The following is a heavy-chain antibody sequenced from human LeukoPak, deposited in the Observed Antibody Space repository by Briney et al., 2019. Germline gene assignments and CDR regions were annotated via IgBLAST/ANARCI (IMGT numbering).Heavy chain of an antibody. D-gene: IGHD5-12*01. CDR3: ARIEYSGYDYYYYYMDV. V-gene: IGHV1-18*01. CDR1: GYTFTSYG. CDR2: ISAYNGNT. J-gene: IGHJ6*03. Sequence: ASVKVSCKASGYTFTSYGISWVRQAPGQGLEWMGWISAYNGNTNYAQKLQGRVTMTTDTSTSTAYMELRSLRSDDTAVYYCARIEYSGYDYYYYYMDVWGKGTTVTISS.